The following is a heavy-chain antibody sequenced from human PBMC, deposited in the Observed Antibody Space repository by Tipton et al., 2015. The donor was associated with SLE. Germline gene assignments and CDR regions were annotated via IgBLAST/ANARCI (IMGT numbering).Heavy chain of an antibody. V-gene: IGHV4-38-2*02. CDR3: VRDKRYFDSPVKY. D-gene: IGHD3-9*01. CDR1: GYSIRNGYY. J-gene: IGHJ4*02. CDR2: ISYGGRN. Sequence: TLSLTCNVSGYSIRNGYYWGWIRQAPGKGLEWIGSISYGGRNYYNPSLKSRVTISEDTPKNQFSLKLTSVTAADTAVYYCVRDKRYFDSPVKYWGQGILVTVSS.